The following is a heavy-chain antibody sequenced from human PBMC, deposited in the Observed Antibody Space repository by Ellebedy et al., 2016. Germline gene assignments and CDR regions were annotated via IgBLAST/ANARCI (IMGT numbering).Heavy chain of an antibody. CDR2: IYYSGST. D-gene: IGHD1-1*01. CDR3: ARHTMDWSDFDYFDY. J-gene: IGHJ4*02. CDR1: GGSISSYY. V-gene: IGHV4-59*08. Sequence: SETLSLTCTVSGGSISSYYWSWIRQPPGKGLEWIGYIYYSGSTNYNPSLKSRVTISVDTSKNQFSLKLSSETAADTAVFYCARHTMDWSDFDYFDYWGQGTLVTVSS.